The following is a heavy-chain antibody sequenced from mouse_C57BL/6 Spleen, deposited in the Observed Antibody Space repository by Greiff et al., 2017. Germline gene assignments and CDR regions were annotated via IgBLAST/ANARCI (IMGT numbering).Heavy chain of an antibody. CDR3: ASDCGSSYGYFEV. J-gene: IGHJ1*03. CDR2: ISDGGSYT. V-gene: IGHV5-4*01. D-gene: IGHD1-1*01. Sequence: EVQVVESGGGLVKPGGSLKLSCAASGFTFSSYAMSWVRQTPEKSLEWVATISDGGSYTYYPDNVKGRFTISRDNAKNNLYLQMSHLKSEDTAMYFCASDCGSSYGYFEVWGTGTTFTVSS. CDR1: GFTFSSYA.